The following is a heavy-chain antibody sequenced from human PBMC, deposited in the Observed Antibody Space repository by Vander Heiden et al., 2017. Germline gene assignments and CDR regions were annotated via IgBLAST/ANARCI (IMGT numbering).Heavy chain of an antibody. D-gene: IGHD6-19*01. V-gene: IGHV4-39*01. CDR1: GDSISSGTHY. J-gene: IGHJ4*02. CDR2: IYYSGRT. Sequence: QLQLQESGPGLVKPSENLSLTCTVSGDSISSGTHYWGWVRQPPGKGLEWIGTIYYSGRTFYKPSLRSRATISVDTSKNQFSLKLNSVTAADTTVYYCASKRYSSGWDFDYWGQGVLVTVSS. CDR3: ASKRYSSGWDFDY.